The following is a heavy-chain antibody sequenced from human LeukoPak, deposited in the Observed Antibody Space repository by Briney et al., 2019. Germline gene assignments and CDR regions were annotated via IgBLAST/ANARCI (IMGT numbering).Heavy chain of an antibody. V-gene: IGHV3-33*01. CDR3: ARGHGSDGYYFDY. CDR1: GFTFSSYG. CDR2: IWYDGSNK. D-gene: IGHD5-24*01. Sequence: GGSLRLSCAASGFTFSSYGMHWVRQAPGKGLEWVAVIWYDGSNKYYADSVKGRFTISRDNSKNTLYLQMNSLRAEDTAVYYCARGHGSDGYYFDYWGQGTLVTVSS. J-gene: IGHJ4*02.